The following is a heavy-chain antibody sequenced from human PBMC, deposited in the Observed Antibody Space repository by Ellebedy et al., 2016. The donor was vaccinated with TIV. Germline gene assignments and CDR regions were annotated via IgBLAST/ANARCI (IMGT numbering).Heavy chain of an antibody. D-gene: IGHD3-10*02. CDR1: GYTFTDYY. V-gene: IGHV1-2*04. CDR3: ARKVVIVRGDTVYYYGMDV. CDR2: IDPKRGGT. Sequence: AASVKVSCKASGYTFTDYYIHWFRQAPRQGLEWMGWIDPKRGGTNYAQKFQGWVTMTRDTSISTAYMELSRLRSDDTAMYYCARKVVIVRGDTVYYYGMDVWGQGTTVTVSS. J-gene: IGHJ6*02.